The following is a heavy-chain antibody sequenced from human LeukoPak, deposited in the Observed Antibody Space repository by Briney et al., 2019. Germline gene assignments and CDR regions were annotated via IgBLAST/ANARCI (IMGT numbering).Heavy chain of an antibody. D-gene: IGHD3-10*01. CDR3: ARAELLWFGELFIDY. J-gene: IGHJ4*02. Sequence: KTSETLSLTCTVSGYSISSGYYWGWIRQPPGKGLEWIGSIYHSGSTYYNPSLKSRVTISVDTSKNQFSLKLSSVTAADTAVYYCARAELLWFGELFIDYWGQGTLVTVSS. CDR2: IYHSGST. V-gene: IGHV4-38-2*02. CDR1: GYSISSGYY.